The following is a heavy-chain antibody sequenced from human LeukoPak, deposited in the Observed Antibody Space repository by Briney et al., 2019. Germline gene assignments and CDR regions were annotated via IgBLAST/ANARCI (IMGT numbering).Heavy chain of an antibody. V-gene: IGHV4-59*01. CDR2: IHYSGST. D-gene: IGHD4-23*01. Sequence: PSETLSLTCTVSGGSISSDYWSWVRQPPGKGLEWIGYIHYSGSTNYNASLKRRVTMSVDMSKNQFSLKLISVAAADTAVYYCARLGRKTSVVPPDFDCWGQGTLVTVSS. CDR3: ARLGRKTSVVPPDFDC. J-gene: IGHJ4*02. CDR1: GGSISSDY.